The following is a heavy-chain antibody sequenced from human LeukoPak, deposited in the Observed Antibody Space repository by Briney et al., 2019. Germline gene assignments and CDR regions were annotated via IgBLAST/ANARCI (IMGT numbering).Heavy chain of an antibody. J-gene: IGHJ3*01. V-gene: IGHV3-21*01. CDR3: ARGDYYDNSGSFNDAFDV. CDR1: GFAFTTYT. Sequence: GGSLRLSCAASGFAFTTYTMNWVRQAPGKGLEWVSSISSTSSYIYYADSVRGRFTISRDNAKNSLYLQMDSLRAEDTAVYYCARGDYYDNSGSFNDAFDVWGQGTVVTVSS. D-gene: IGHD3-22*01. CDR2: ISSTSSYI.